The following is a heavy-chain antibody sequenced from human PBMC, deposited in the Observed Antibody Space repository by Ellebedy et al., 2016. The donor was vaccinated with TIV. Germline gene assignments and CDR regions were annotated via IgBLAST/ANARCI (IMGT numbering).Heavy chain of an antibody. CDR2: IYYSGST. CDR1: GGSISSGDYY. D-gene: IGHD2-2*01. J-gene: IGHJ4*02. V-gene: IGHV4-61*08. CDR3: ARGCSSTSCYGTGRGYFDY. Sequence: SETLSLXXTVSGGSISSGDYYWSWIRQHPGKGLEWIGYIYYSGSTNYNPSLKSRVTISVDTSKNQFSLKLSSVTAADTAVYYCARGCSSTSCYGTGRGYFDYWGQGTLVTVSS.